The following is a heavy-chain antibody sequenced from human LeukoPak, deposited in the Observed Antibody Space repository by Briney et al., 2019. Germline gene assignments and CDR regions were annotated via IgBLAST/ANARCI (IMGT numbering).Heavy chain of an antibody. CDR2: ISGSGGST. J-gene: IGHJ4*02. Sequence: GGSLRLSCAASGFTFSTYAMSWVRQAPGKGLEWVSAISGSGGSTYYADSVKGRFTISRDNSKNTLYLQMNSLRAEDTAVYYCANGGAVFRLSYWGQGTLVTVSS. V-gene: IGHV3-23*01. D-gene: IGHD3-3*01. CDR3: ANGGAVFRLSY. CDR1: GFTFSTYA.